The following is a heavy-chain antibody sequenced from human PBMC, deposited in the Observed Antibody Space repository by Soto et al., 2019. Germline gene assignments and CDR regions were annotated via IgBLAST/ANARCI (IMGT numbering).Heavy chain of an antibody. CDR1: GGTFSSYA. Sequence: ASVKVSCKASGGTFSSYAISWVRQAPGQGLEWMGGIIPIFGTANYAQKFQGRVTITADESTSTAYMELSSLRSEDTAVYYCASPSELLWFGELLISYYYYGMDVWGQGTTVTVSS. V-gene: IGHV1-69*13. J-gene: IGHJ6*02. D-gene: IGHD3-10*01. CDR3: ASPSELLWFGELLISYYYYGMDV. CDR2: IIPIFGTA.